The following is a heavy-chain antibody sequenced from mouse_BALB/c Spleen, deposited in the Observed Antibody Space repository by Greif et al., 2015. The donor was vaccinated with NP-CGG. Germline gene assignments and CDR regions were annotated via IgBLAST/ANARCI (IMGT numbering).Heavy chain of an antibody. J-gene: IGHJ4*01. CDR3: ARFDYRYDGYAMDY. Sequence: EVKLVESGGGLVQPGGSRKLSCAASGFTFSSFGMHWVRQAPEKGLERVAYISSGSSTIYYADTVKGRFTISRDNPKNTLFLQMTSLRSEDTAMYYCARFDYRYDGYAMDYWGQGTSVTVSS. CDR2: ISSGSSTI. CDR1: GFTFSSFG. D-gene: IGHD2-14*01. V-gene: IGHV5-17*02.